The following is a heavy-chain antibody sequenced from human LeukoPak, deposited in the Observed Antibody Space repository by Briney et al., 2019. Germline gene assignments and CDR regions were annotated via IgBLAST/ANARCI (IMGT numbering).Heavy chain of an antibody. CDR1: GGSFSVYY. CDR3: ARVDYDSSGTPFDI. V-gene: IGHV4-34*01. CDR2: IYHSGST. J-gene: IGHJ3*02. D-gene: IGHD3-22*01. Sequence: SETLSLTCPVYGGSFSVYYCNCIRQPPGKGLEWIGSIYHSGSTYYNPSLKSRVTISVDTSKNQFSLRLSSVTAADTAVYYCARVDYDSSGTPFDIWGQGTMVTVSS.